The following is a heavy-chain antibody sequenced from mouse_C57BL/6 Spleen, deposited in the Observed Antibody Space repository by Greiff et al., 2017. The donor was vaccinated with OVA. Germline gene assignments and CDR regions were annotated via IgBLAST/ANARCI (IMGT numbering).Heavy chain of an antibody. J-gene: IGHJ4*01. Sequence: VQLQQSGPELVKPGASVKIPCKASGYTFTDYNMDWVKQSHGKSLEWIGDINPNNGGTIYNQKFKGKATLTVDKSSSTAYMELRSLTSEDTAVYYCARWELFTGYYAMDYWGQGTSVTVSS. CDR1: GYTFTDYN. CDR3: ARWELFTGYYAMDY. D-gene: IGHD1-1*01. CDR2: INPNNGGT. V-gene: IGHV1-18*01.